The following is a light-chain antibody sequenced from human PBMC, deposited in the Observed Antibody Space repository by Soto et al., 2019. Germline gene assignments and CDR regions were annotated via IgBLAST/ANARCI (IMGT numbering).Light chain of an antibody. CDR1: SNNVGSYNL. Sequence: QSALTQPASGSGSPGQSIALSCTGTSNNVGSYNLVSWYQQHPGKAPKLLISEGGKRPSGVSDRFSASKSGNTASLTISGLQAEDEADYYCCSFANFNTYVFGTGTKVTVL. CDR3: CSFANFNTYV. V-gene: IGLV2-23*01. CDR2: EGG. J-gene: IGLJ1*01.